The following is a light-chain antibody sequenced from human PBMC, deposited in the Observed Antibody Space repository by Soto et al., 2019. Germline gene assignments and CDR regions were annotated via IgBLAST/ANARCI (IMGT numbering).Light chain of an antibody. Sequence: DIQMTPSPSSVSASVGDRDTITCRASQGINSWLAWYQQKPGKAPKLLIYAASSLQSGVPSRFSGSGSGTNFTLTISSLQPEDFATYYCQQAHSFPRTFGQGTKVEIK. V-gene: IGKV1-12*01. CDR3: QQAHSFPRT. CDR2: AAS. CDR1: QGINSW. J-gene: IGKJ1*01.